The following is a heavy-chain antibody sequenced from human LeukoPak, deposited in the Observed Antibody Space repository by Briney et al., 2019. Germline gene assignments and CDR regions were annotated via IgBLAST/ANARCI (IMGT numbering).Heavy chain of an antibody. Sequence: GGSLRLSCAASGFTFSSYWMSWVRQAPGEGLEWVAKINQDGTEKAYVDSVRGRFTISRDNAKNSLFLQMNSLRAEDTAVYYCARTWMYSNYFRGQGTLVTVSS. V-gene: IGHV3-7*03. CDR1: GFTFSSYW. D-gene: IGHD4-11*01. CDR2: INQDGTEK. CDR3: ARTWMYSNYF. J-gene: IGHJ4*02.